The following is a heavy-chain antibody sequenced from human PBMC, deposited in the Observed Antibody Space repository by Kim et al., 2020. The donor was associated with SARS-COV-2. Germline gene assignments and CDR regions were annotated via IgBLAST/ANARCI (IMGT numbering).Heavy chain of an antibody. D-gene: IGHD6-19*01. V-gene: IGHV3-11*06. CDR3: ARNAVPDY. J-gene: IGHJ4*02. CDR2: SSYA. Sequence: SSYANYADSVKGRFTISRDNAKNSLYLRMNSLRAEDTAVYYCARNAVPDYWGQGTLVTVSS.